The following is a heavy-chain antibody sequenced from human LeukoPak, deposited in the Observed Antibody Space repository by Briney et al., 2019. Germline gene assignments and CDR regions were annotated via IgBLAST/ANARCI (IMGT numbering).Heavy chain of an antibody. CDR1: GGTFSSYA. Sequence: SVKVSCKASGGTFSSYAISWVRQAPGQGLEWMGGIIPIFGTANYAQKFQGRVTITADESTRTAYMELSSLRPEDTAVYYCARGDPIAAASKLFDYWGQGTLVTVSS. CDR2: IIPIFGTA. D-gene: IGHD6-13*01. CDR3: ARGDPIAAASKLFDY. J-gene: IGHJ4*02. V-gene: IGHV1-69*01.